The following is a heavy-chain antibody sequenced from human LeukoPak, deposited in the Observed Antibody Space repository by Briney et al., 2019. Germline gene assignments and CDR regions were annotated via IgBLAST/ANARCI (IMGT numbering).Heavy chain of an antibody. J-gene: IGHJ5*02. CDR3: ARRLGA. Sequence: GGSLRLSCAASGFTFSDYTMSWIRQAPGKGLEWISSISSSGNVIFYADSVKGRFTISWDNAKSSLYLQMSSLRAEDTAAYYCARRLGAWGQGTLVTVSS. V-gene: IGHV3-11*01. CDR2: ISSSGNVI. D-gene: IGHD7-27*01. CDR1: GFTFSDYT.